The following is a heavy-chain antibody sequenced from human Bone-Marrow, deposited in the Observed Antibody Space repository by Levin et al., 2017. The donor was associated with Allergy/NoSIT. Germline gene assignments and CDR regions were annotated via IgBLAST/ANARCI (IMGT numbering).Heavy chain of an antibody. CDR2: IYYSGST. CDR1: GGSISSSSYY. CDR3: ARVGRHSLPANAFDI. Sequence: SSETLSLTCTVSGGSISSSSYYWGWIRQPPGKGLEWIGSIYYSGSTYYNPSLKSRVTISVDTSKNQFSLKLSSVTAADTAVYYCARVGRHSLPANAFDIWGQGTMVTVSS. J-gene: IGHJ3*02. D-gene: IGHD2-2*01. V-gene: IGHV4-39*07.